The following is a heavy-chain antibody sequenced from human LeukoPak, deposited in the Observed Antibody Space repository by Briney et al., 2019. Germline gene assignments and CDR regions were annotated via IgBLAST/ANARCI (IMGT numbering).Heavy chain of an antibody. CDR1: GGPLSDNY. J-gene: IGHJ4*02. D-gene: IGHD2-15*01. CDR2: AYYSGHT. V-gene: IGHV4-59*08. Sequence: TSETLSLTCTVSGGPLSDNYWSWIRQPPGKGLEWIGYAYYSGHTNYNSSLKSRVTMSLDTSKSQFSLRLSAVTAADTAVYFCARHPFATPFDYWGPGTLVTVSS. CDR3: ARHPFATPFDY.